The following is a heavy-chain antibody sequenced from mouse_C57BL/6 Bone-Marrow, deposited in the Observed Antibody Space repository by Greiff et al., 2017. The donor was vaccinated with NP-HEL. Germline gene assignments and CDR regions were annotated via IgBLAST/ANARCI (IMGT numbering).Heavy chain of an antibody. D-gene: IGHD1-1*01. CDR2: IDPSDSYT. Sequence: QVQLQQPGAELVRPGTSVKLSCKASGYTFTSYWMHWVKQRPGQGLEWIGVIDPSDSYTNYNQKFKGKATLTVDTSSSTAYMQLSSLTSEDSAVYYCASPYYYGSSSYAMGYWGKGTSVTVSS. CDR1: GYTFTSYW. J-gene: IGHJ4*01. V-gene: IGHV1-59*01. CDR3: ASPYYYGSSSYAMGY.